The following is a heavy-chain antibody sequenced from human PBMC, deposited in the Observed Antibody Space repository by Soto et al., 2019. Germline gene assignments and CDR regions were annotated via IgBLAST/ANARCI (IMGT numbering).Heavy chain of an antibody. J-gene: IGHJ4*02. CDR2: ISYDGSNK. CDR1: GFTFSCYA. CDR3: ARALLRYFDWSQGPFDY. D-gene: IGHD3-9*01. V-gene: IGHV3-30-3*01. Sequence: GGSLRLSCAASGFTFSCYAMHWVRQAPGKGLEWVAVISYDGSNKYYADSVTGRFTISRDNSKNTLYLQMNSLRAEDTAVYYCARALLRYFDWSQGPFDYWGQGTLVTVSS.